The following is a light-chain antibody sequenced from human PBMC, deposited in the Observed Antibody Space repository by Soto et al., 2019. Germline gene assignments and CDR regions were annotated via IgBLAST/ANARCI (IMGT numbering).Light chain of an antibody. CDR1: SSDVGGYNY. CDR2: EVS. J-gene: IGLJ1*01. Sequence: QSVLTQPPSASGSPGQSVTISCTGTSSDVGGYNYVSWYQQHPGKAPKLMIYEVSKRPSGVPDRFSGSKSGTSASLAITGLQAEDEADYYCQSYDSSLSGWVFGTGTKVTV. V-gene: IGLV2-8*01. CDR3: QSYDSSLSGWV.